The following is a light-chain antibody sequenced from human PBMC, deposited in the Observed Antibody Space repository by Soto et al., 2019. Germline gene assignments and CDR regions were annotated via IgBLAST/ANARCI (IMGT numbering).Light chain of an antibody. Sequence: DIQMTQSPSSLSASVGDSVTITCRSSQVVNNYLAWHQHKPGKVPKLLIYCASTLQSGLPSRLSGSGSGTHFNLTISILQPEDVATYYRQKYNSAPPTFGKGARVQL. CDR3: QKYNSAPPT. CDR2: CAS. CDR1: QVVNNY. J-gene: IGKJ1*01. V-gene: IGKV1-27*01.